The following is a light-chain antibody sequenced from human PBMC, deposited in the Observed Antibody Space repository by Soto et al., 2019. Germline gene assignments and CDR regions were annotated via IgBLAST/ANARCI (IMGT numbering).Light chain of an antibody. Sequence: QSVLTQPPSASGTPGQRVTISCSGRSSNIGSNTVNWYQQLPGTAPKLLIYSSDQRPSGVPDRFSGSKSGTSASLAISGLHSEDEADYYCAAWDDSLNVVVFGGGTKVTVL. V-gene: IGLV1-44*01. CDR3: AAWDDSLNVVV. J-gene: IGLJ2*01. CDR2: SSD. CDR1: SSNIGSNT.